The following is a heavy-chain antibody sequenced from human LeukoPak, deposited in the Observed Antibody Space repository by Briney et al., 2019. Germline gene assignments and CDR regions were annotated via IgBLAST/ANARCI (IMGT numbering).Heavy chain of an antibody. CDR1: GFTVSSNY. J-gene: IGHJ4*02. V-gene: IGHV3-53*01. D-gene: IGHD3-22*01. CDR2: IYSGGST. CDR3: ARAVDDSSGFDY. Sequence: GGSLRLSCAASGFTVSSNYMSWVRQAPGKGLERVSVIYSGGSTYYADSVKGRFTISRDNSKNTLYLQMNSLRAEDTAVYYCARAVDDSSGFDYWGQGTLVTVSS.